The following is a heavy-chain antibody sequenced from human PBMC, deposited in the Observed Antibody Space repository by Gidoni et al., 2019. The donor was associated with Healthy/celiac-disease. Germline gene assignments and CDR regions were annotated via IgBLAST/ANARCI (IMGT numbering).Heavy chain of an antibody. CDR1: HGSISNSSYY. CDR2: IYYSGST. D-gene: IGHD3-16*02. Sequence: HLQLQEPGPGLVTPSETLSLTCTFSHGSISNSSYYWGWFRQPPGEGLEWIGSIYYSGSTYYNPSLKSRVTISVDTSKNQFSLKLGSVTAADTAVYYCAHSLATYDYVGGSYRIDAFDIWGQGTMVTVSS. CDR3: AHSLATYDYVGGSYRIDAFDI. J-gene: IGHJ3*02. V-gene: IGHV4-39*01.